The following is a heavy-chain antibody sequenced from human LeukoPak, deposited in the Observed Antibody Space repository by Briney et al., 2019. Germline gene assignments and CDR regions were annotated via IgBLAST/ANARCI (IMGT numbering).Heavy chain of an antibody. CDR3: AKSVAPAGLPGENNWFDP. CDR1: GYTFTRYG. D-gene: IGHD2-2*01. Sequence: ASVTVSCKASGYTFTRYGISWVRQAPGQGLEWMGWISAYNGNTDYAQKVQGRVTMTTDTSTSTAYMELRSLRSDDTAVYYCAKSVAPAGLPGENNWFDPWGQGTLVTVSS. CDR2: ISAYNGNT. V-gene: IGHV1-18*01. J-gene: IGHJ5*02.